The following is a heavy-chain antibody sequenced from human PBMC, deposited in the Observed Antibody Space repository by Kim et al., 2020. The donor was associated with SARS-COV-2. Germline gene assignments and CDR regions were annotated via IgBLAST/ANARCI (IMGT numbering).Heavy chain of an antibody. CDR1: GGSISSSSYY. CDR3: ARLGSGSWSSLDY. Sequence: SETLSLTCTVSGGSISSSSYYWGWIRQPPGKGLEWIGSIYYSGSTYYNPSLKSRVTISVDTSKNQFSLKLSSVTAADTAVYYCARLGSGSWSSLDYWGQGTLVTVSS. CDR2: IYYSGST. D-gene: IGHD6-13*01. V-gene: IGHV4-39*01. J-gene: IGHJ4*02.